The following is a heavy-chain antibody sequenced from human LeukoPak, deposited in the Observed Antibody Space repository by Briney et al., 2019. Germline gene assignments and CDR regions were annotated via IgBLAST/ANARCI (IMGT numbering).Heavy chain of an antibody. CDR1: GYTFTSYD. CDR2: MNPNSGNT. CDR3: VREENMKPVAGSFDY. Sequence: ASVKVSCKASGYTFTSYDINWVRQATGQGLEWMGWMNPNSGNTGYAQKFQGRVTMTRNTSISTAYMELSSLRAEDTAVYYCVREENMKPVAGSFDYWGQGTLVSVSS. D-gene: IGHD6-19*01. J-gene: IGHJ4*02. V-gene: IGHV1-8*01.